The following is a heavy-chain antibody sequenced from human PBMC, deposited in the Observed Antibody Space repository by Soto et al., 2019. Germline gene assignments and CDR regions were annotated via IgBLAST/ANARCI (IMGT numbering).Heavy chain of an antibody. CDR3: ARGPPGRNKGSGSFDY. D-gene: IGHD3-10*01. J-gene: IGHJ4*02. Sequence: GGSLRLSCAASGFTFSSYGMHWVRQAPGKGLEWVAAIWYDGSNKYYADSVKGRFTISRDNSKNTLYLQMNSLRAEDTAVYYCARGPPGRNKGSGSFDYWGQGTLVTVSS. V-gene: IGHV3-33*01. CDR2: IWYDGSNK. CDR1: GFTFSSYG.